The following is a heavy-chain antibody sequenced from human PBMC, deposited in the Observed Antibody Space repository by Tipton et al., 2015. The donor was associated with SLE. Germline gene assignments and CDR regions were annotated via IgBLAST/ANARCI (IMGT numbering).Heavy chain of an antibody. Sequence: TLSLTCAVSGYSISSGYYWGWIRQPPGKGLEWIGSIYHSGSTYYNPSLKSRVTISVDTSKNQFSPKLSSVTAADTAVYYCARHTAAAGTGDYFDYWGQGTLVTVSS. D-gene: IGHD6-13*01. V-gene: IGHV4-38-2*01. CDR1: GYSISSGYY. CDR3: ARHTAAAGTGDYFDY. CDR2: IYHSGST. J-gene: IGHJ4*02.